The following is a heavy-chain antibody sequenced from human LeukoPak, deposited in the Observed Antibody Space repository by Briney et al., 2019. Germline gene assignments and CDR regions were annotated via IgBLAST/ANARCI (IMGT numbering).Heavy chain of an antibody. D-gene: IGHD2-8*01. CDR3: AREGGNGAFDI. CDR1: GGYISGYY. V-gene: IGHV4-59*01. Sequence: SETLSLTCTVSGGYISGYYWSWIRQPPGKGLEWIGYIHYTGSTNYNPSLKSRVTISLDKTKNQFSLKLSSVTAADTAVYYCAREGGNGAFDIWGQGRMVSVSS. CDR2: IHYTGST. J-gene: IGHJ3*02.